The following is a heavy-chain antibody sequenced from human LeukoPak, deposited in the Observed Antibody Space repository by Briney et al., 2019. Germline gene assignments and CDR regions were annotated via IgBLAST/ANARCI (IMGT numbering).Heavy chain of an antibody. D-gene: IGHD3-22*01. V-gene: IGHV1-8*01. CDR3: ARASGGDTMIVVVTNFDY. CDR2: MNPNSGNT. J-gene: IGHJ4*02. CDR1: GYTFTSYD. Sequence: ASVTVSCKASGYTFTSYDINWVRQAPGQGLEWMGWMNPNSGNTGYAQMFQGRVTMTRNTSISTAYMELSSLRSEDTAVYYCARASGGDTMIVVVTNFDYWGQGTLVTVSS.